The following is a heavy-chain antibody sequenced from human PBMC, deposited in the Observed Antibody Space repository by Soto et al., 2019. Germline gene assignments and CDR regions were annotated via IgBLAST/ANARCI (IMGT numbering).Heavy chain of an antibody. D-gene: IGHD4-17*01. CDR2: ISYDGSNK. Sequence: QVQLVESGGGVVQPGRSLRLSCAASGFTFSSYAMHWVRQAPGKGLEWVAVISYDGSNKYYADSVKGRFTISRDNSKNTLYLQMNSLRAEDTAVYYCARDPVPMTTVVTPCDYWGQGTLVTVSS. V-gene: IGHV3-30-3*01. CDR3: ARDPVPMTTVVTPCDY. CDR1: GFTFSSYA. J-gene: IGHJ4*02.